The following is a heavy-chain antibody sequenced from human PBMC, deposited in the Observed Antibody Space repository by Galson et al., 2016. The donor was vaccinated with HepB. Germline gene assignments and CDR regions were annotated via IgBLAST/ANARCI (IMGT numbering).Heavy chain of an antibody. CDR3: ARVRKDYYYYYGMEV. V-gene: IGHV3-30*12. CDR2: VNYDGTEK. CDR1: GFTFSYYG. Sequence: SLRLSCAASGFTFSYYGMHWVRQAPGTGLEWVAAVNYDGTEKGYADSAKGRVAISRDNYEDTLYLQMNSLRAEDTAVYYCARVRKDYYYYYGMEVWGKGTTVTVSS. J-gene: IGHJ6*04.